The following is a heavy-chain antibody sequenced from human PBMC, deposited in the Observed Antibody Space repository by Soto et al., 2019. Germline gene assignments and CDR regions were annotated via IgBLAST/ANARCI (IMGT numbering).Heavy chain of an antibody. CDR1: GFTFSSCT. D-gene: IGHD3-22*01. J-gene: IGHJ3*02. CDR2: ISPSTSHI. V-gene: IGHV3-21*04. Sequence: PGGSLRLSCAVSGFTFSSCTMNWVRQAPGKGLEWVSSISPSTSHIYYADSVKGRFTISRDNAKNSLFLQMNSLRTEDTAVYYCIRGHYCDSTGYFDQDNFDIWGQGTMVTVSS. CDR3: IRGHYCDSTGYFDQDNFDI.